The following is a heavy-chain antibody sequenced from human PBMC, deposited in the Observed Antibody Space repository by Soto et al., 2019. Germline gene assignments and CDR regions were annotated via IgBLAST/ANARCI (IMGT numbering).Heavy chain of an antibody. CDR3: VRQYSAYDI. D-gene: IGHD5-12*01. V-gene: IGHV3-74*01. CDR2: INNDGTTI. Sequence: EVQLVESGGGLVQPGGSLRLSCAASGFTFSSYWMHWVSQVPGTGPAWVARINNDGTTIAYADSAKGRFTISRDNAKNTLYLQMNSLRAEDTAVYYCVRQYSAYDIWGQGTTVTVSS. CDR1: GFTFSSYW. J-gene: IGHJ3*02.